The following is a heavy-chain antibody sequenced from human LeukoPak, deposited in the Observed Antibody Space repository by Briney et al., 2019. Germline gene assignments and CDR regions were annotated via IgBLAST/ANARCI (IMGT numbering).Heavy chain of an antibody. CDR3: ANAITRYYYYYMDV. CDR1: GFTFSSYA. J-gene: IGHJ6*03. Sequence: PGGSLRLSCAASGFTFSSYAMSWVRQAPGKGLEWVSAISGSGGSTYYADSVKGRFTIPRDNSKNTLYLQMDSLRAEDTGVYYCANAITRYYYYYMDVWGKGTTVTVSS. D-gene: IGHD2-2*01. CDR2: ISGSGGST. V-gene: IGHV3-23*01.